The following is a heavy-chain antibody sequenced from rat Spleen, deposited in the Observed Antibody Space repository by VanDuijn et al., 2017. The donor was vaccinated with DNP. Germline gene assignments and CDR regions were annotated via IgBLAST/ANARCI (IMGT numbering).Heavy chain of an antibody. Sequence: EVQLVESGGGLVQPGRSLKLSCVASRFTFNSYWMAWVRQAPTKGLEWVASISYDGVHAYYRGSVKGRFTISRDNAKNSLYLQMDSLRSEDTATYYCTSPVPSGHYVMDAWGQGTSVTVSS. CDR2: ISYDGVHA. CDR1: RFTFNSYW. V-gene: IGHV5-20*01. D-gene: IGHD4-3*01. J-gene: IGHJ4*01. CDR3: TSPVPSGHYVMDA.